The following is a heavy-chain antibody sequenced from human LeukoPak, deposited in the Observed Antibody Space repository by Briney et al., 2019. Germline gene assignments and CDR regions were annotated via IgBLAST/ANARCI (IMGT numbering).Heavy chain of an antibody. CDR3: ARHGTVTHRFDY. CDR2: IYYSGST. D-gene: IGHD4-17*01. V-gene: IGHV4-39*01. CDR1: GGSMSSSSYY. Sequence: SETLSLTCGVSGGSMSSSSYYWGWIRQPPGKGLEWIGSIYYSGSTYYNPSVKRRVTISVDSSKNQCYLKLSSVTAADTAVYYCARHGTVTHRFDYWGQGTLVTVSS. J-gene: IGHJ4*02.